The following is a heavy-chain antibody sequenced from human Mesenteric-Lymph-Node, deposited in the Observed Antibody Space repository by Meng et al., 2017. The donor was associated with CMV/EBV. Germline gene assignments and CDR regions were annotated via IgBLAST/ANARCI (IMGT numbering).Heavy chain of an antibody. CDR3: AKGIGIWYYFAMDV. CDR2: IKEDGSEK. D-gene: IGHD2-21*01. CDR1: GFTFSSYW. Sequence: GESLKISCAASGFTFSSYWMSWVRQAPGKGLEWVANIKEDGSEKWYVDSVKGRFTISRDNAKNSMYLHMNRLRVEDTALYYCAKGIGIWYYFAMDVWGQGTTVTVSS. V-gene: IGHV3-7*03. J-gene: IGHJ6*02.